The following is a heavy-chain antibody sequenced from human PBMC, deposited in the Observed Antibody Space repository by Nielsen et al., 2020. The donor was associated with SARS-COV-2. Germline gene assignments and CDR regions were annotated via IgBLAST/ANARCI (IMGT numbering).Heavy chain of an antibody. Sequence: GESLKISCAASEFTLSDYYMNWIRQAPGKGLEWVSSIGTTGDKTFYADSVKGRFTISRDNSKNTLYLQLNSLRAEDTAVFYCAKISGSQRHYFDFWGQGALVTVSS. V-gene: IGHV3-23*01. CDR3: AKISGSQRHYFDF. CDR1: EFTLSDYY. CDR2: IGTTGDKT. J-gene: IGHJ4*02. D-gene: IGHD1-26*01.